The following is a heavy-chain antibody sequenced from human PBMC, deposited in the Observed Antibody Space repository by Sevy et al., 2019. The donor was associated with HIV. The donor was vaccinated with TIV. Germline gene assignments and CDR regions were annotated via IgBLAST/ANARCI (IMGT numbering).Heavy chain of an antibody. V-gene: IGHV1-69*13. J-gene: IGHJ4*02. D-gene: IGHD6-13*01. CDR3: AKVGSAGLGAYFDY. Sequence: ASVKVSCKASGGTFSSYAISWVRQAPGQGLEWMGGMIAIFGTSNYAQTFQGRVTITADESTSTTYMELSSLRSEDTAIYYCAKVGSAGLGAYFDYWGQGTLVTVSS. CDR2: MIAIFGTS. CDR1: GGTFSSYA.